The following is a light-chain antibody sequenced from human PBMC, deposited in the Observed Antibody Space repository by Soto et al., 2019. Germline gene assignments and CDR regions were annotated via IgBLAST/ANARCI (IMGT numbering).Light chain of an antibody. CDR1: SSNIGTNT. CDR2: NDN. V-gene: IGLV1-44*01. J-gene: IGLJ2*01. Sequence: QSVPTQAPSASGTPGQRVTISCSGSSSNIGTNTVNWYQQLPGTAPKLLIYNDNQRPSGVPDRFSGSKSDTSASLAISGLQSDDEADYYCAAWDGSLKGVVFGGGTKRPS. CDR3: AAWDGSLKGVV.